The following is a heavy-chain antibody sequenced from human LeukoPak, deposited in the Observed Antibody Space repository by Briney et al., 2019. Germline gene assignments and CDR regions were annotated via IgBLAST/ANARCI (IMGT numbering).Heavy chain of an antibody. Sequence: GGSLRLSCAASGFTFSSYSMNWVRQAPGKGLEWVSYISSSSSTIYYADSVKGRFTISRDNAKNSLYLQMNSLRAEDTAVYYCARRPPSGGNHVSFDYWGQGTLVTVSS. CDR2: ISSSSSTI. V-gene: IGHV3-48*04. CDR3: ARRPPSGGNHVSFDY. D-gene: IGHD2-15*01. CDR1: GFTFSSYS. J-gene: IGHJ4*02.